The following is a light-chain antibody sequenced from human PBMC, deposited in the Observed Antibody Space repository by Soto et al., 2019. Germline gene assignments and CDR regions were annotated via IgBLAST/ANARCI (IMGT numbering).Light chain of an antibody. V-gene: IGKV4-1*01. Sequence: DVVMTQFPDSLAVSLGERATLSCKSGQSLLYTPNNYNYLAWYQQKAGQPPKLLIYWASTRESGVPDRFSGSGSGTDFNLTISNLQSEDVGVYFCQQYYRAPGTFCQGTRVEIK. CDR3: QQYYRAPGT. CDR1: QSLLYTPNNYNY. J-gene: IGKJ1*01. CDR2: WAS.